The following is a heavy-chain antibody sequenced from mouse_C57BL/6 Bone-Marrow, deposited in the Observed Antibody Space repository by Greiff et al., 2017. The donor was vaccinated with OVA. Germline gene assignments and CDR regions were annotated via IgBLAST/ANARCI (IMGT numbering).Heavy chain of an antibody. CDR1: DYTFTSYG. CDR3: AREGSNLAWFAY. Sequence: VQLQESGAELARPGASVKLSCKASDYTFTSYGISWVKQRTGQGLEWIGEIYPRSGNTYYNEKFKGKATLTADKSSSTAYMELRSLTSEDSAVYFCAREGSNLAWFAYWGQGTLVTVSA. CDR2: IYPRSGNT. V-gene: IGHV1-81*01. J-gene: IGHJ3*01. D-gene: IGHD2-5*01.